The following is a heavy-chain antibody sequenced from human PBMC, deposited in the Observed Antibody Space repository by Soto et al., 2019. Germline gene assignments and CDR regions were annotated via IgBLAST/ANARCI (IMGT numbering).Heavy chain of an antibody. CDR3: ARNPRIDNPFDY. Sequence: ASVKVSCKASGGTFSSYAISWVRQAPGQGLEWMGGIIPIFGTANYAQKFQGRVTITADESTSTVYMELSSLRSEDTAVYYCARNPRIDNPFDYWGQGTLVTVSS. CDR2: IIPIFGTA. V-gene: IGHV1-69*13. D-gene: IGHD1-1*01. J-gene: IGHJ4*02. CDR1: GGTFSSYA.